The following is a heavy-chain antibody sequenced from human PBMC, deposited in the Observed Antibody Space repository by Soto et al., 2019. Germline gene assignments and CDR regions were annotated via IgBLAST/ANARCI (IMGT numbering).Heavy chain of an antibody. CDR1: GGSFSGYY. Sequence: SETLSLTCAVYGGSFSGYYWSWIRQPPGKGLEWIGEINHSGSTNYNPSLKSRVTISVDTSKNQFSLKLSSATAADTAVYYCARRHYYDSSGRYNWFDPWGQGTLVTVSS. V-gene: IGHV4-34*01. CDR3: ARRHYYDSSGRYNWFDP. D-gene: IGHD3-22*01. J-gene: IGHJ5*02. CDR2: INHSGST.